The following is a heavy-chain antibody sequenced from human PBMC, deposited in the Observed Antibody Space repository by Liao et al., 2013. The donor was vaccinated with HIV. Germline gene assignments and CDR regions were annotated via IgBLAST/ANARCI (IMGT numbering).Heavy chain of an antibody. J-gene: IGHJ4*02. CDR1: GGSISSGSYY. V-gene: IGHV4-61*02. D-gene: IGHD1-1*01. Sequence: QVQLQESGPGLVKPSQTLSLTCTVSGGSISSGSYYWSWIRQPAGKGLEWIGRIYSSGSTNYNPSLKSRVTISVDTSKNQFSLKLSSVTAADTAVYYCARGPGGIQLWLPPFDFWGQGTLVTVSS. CDR2: IYSSGST. CDR3: ARGPGGIQLWLPPFDF.